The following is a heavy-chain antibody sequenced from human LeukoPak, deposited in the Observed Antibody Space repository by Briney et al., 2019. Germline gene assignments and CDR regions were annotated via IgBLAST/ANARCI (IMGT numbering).Heavy chain of an antibody. V-gene: IGHV4-39*07. CDR2: IYYSGTT. J-gene: IGHJ4*02. Sequence: SETLSLTCTVSGGSIPISTYYWGWVRQPPGKGLEWIGSIYYSGTTKYNPSLKSRVTISVDNSNNKFSLKLSSVTAADTALYYCARGTLYSGWSYYFDSWGQGTLVTVSS. D-gene: IGHD6-19*01. CDR1: GGSIPISTYY. CDR3: ARGTLYSGWSYYFDS.